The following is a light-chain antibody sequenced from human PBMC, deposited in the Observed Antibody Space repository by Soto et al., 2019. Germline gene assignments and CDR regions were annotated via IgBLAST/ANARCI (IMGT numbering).Light chain of an antibody. CDR3: QQYSTYPLT. V-gene: IGKV1-5*01. J-gene: IGKJ4*01. CDR1: QGITTF. CDR2: DAS. Sequence: DIQMTQSPSTLSASIGDRVTITCRASQGITTFLAWYQQKPGKAPQILIYDASKLEPGVPSRLSGGGSGIEFTLTISSLQPDDFATYYSQQYSTYPLTFGGGTRVEIK.